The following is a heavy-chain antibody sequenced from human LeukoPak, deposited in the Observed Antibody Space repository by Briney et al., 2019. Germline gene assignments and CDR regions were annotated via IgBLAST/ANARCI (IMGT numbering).Heavy chain of an antibody. J-gene: IGHJ4*02. CDR1: GGSISSSSYY. CDR2: IYYSGST. V-gene: IGHV4-39*01. CDR3: ARHGPGEWELNY. Sequence: SETLSLTCTVSGGSISSSSYYWGWIRQPPGKGLEWIGSIYYSGSTYYNPSLKSRVTISVDTSKNQFSLKLSSVTAADTAVYYCARHGPGEWELNYWGQGTLVTVSP. D-gene: IGHD1-26*01.